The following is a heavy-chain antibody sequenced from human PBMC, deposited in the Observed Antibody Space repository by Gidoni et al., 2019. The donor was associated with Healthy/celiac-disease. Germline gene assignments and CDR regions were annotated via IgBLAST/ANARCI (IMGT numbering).Heavy chain of an antibody. V-gene: IGHV4-59*01. CDR1: GGSISSYY. CDR2: IYYSGST. D-gene: IGHD2-2*01. Sequence: QVQLQESGPGLVKPSETLSLTCTVSGGSISSYYWSWIRQPPGKGLEWIGYIYYSGSTNYNPSLKSRVTISVDTSKNQFSLKLSSVTAADTAVYYCARDGQCSSTSCYSNWFDPWGQGTLVTVSS. J-gene: IGHJ5*02. CDR3: ARDGQCSSTSCYSNWFDP.